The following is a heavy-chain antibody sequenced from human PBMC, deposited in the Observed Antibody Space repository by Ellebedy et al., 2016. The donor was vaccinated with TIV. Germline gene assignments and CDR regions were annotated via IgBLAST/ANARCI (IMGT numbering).Heavy chain of an antibody. CDR3: ARVSRYSGGWYKWYDP. Sequence: ASVKVSXXPSGYTFSNYDINWVRQATGQGLEWVGWMNPNSGNTGYEQKFQGRVTMTRNTSISTAYMELSSLRPEDTAVYYCARVSRYSGGWYKWYDPWGQGTLVTVSS. CDR1: GYTFSNYD. J-gene: IGHJ5*02. CDR2: MNPNSGNT. V-gene: IGHV1-8*01. D-gene: IGHD6-19*01.